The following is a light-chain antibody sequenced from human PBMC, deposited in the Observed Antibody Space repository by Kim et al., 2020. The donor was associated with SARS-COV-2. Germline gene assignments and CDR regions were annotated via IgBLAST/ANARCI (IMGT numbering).Light chain of an antibody. V-gene: IGKV1-33*01. CDR2: DAS. CDR1: QDISNY. CDR3: QQYDNLPPT. J-gene: IGKJ2*01. Sequence: DIQMTQSPSSLSASVGDRVTITCQASQDISNYLNWYQQKPGKAPKLLIYDASNLETGVPSRFSGSGSGTDFTFTISSLQPEDIATYCCQQYDNLPPTFGQGTKLEI.